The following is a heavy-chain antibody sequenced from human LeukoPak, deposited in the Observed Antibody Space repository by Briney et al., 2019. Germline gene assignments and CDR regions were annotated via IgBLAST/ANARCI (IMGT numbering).Heavy chain of an antibody. CDR2: IKSKTDGGTT. CDR1: GFPFSNAW. V-gene: IGHV3-15*01. D-gene: IGHD3-10*01. CDR3: TTRGAFDI. Sequence: GGSLRLSCAASGFPFSNAWMSWVRPAPGTGLEWVGRIKSKTDGGTTNYAAPVKDRFTISRDDSKNTLYLQINSLKTEDTAVYYCTTRGAFDIWGQGTMVTVSS. J-gene: IGHJ3*02.